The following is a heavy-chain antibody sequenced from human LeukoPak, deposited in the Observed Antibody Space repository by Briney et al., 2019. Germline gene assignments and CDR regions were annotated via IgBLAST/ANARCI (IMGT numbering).Heavy chain of an antibody. CDR2: INPNSGGT. J-gene: IGHJ6*02. Sequence: GASVKVSCKASGYTFTGYYMHWVRQAPGQGLEWMGWINPNSGGTNYAQKFQGRVTMTRDTSISTAYMELSRLRSDDTAVYYCASVASSGWYGDYYYGMDVWGQGTTVTVSS. V-gene: IGHV1-2*02. CDR3: ASVASSGWYGDYYYGMDV. CDR1: GYTFTGYY. D-gene: IGHD6-19*01.